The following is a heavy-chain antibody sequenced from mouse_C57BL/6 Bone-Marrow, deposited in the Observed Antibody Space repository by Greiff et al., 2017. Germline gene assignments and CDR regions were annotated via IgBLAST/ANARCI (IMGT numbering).Heavy chain of an antibody. CDR1: GYTFTDHT. CDR2: IYPRDGST. CDR3: AREGVVARGGYYSMDY. Sequence: QVQLQQSDAELVKPGASVKISCKVSGYTFTDHTIHWMKQRPEQGLEWIGYIYPRDGSTKYNEKFKGKATLTADKSSSTAYMQLIRLTSEDSAVYFCAREGVVARGGYYSMDYWGQGTSVTGSA. D-gene: IGHD1-1*01. J-gene: IGHJ4*01. V-gene: IGHV1-78*01.